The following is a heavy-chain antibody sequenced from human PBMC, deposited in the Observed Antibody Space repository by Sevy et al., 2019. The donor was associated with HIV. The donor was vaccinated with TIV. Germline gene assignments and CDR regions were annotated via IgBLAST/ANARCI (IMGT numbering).Heavy chain of an antibody. V-gene: IGHV3-30*03. CDR1: GFTFSSYV. D-gene: IGHD3-22*01. CDR3: ARVDYYDSSGPIDY. CDR2: ISYDGSDE. Sequence: GGSLRLTCAASGFTFSSYVMHWVRQAPGKGLDWVAVISYDGSDEYYADSVRGRFTISRDNSKNTLHLQMNSLRADDTAVYYCARVDYYDSSGPIDYWDQGTLVTVSS. J-gene: IGHJ4*02.